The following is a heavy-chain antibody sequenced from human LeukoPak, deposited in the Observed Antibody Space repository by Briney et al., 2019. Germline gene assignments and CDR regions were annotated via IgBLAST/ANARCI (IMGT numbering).Heavy chain of an antibody. CDR1: GFTFSSYG. D-gene: IGHD7-27*01. J-gene: IGHJ6*02. CDR3: AKAQLGPGAYGMDV. V-gene: IGHV3-30*18. CDR2: ISYDGSNK. Sequence: GGPLRLSCAASGFTFSSYGMHWVRQAPGKGLEWVAVISYDGSNKYYADSVKGRFTISRDNSKNTLYLQMNSLRAEDTAVYYCAKAQLGPGAYGMDVWGQGTTVTVSS.